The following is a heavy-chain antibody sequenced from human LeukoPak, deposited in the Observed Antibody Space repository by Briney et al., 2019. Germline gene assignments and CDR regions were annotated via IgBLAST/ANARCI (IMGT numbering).Heavy chain of an antibody. CDR1: GSSISSGSYY. D-gene: IGHD3-10*01. V-gene: IGHV4-61*02. CDR3: AREVYYYGSGMEGYYYYGMDV. CDR2: IYTSGST. J-gene: IGHJ6*02. Sequence: PSETLSLTCTVSGSSISSGSYYWSWIRQPAGKGLEWIGRIYTSGSTNYNPSLKSRVTISVDTSKNQFSLKLSSVTAADTAVYYCAREVYYYGSGMEGYYYYGMDVWGQGTTVTVSS.